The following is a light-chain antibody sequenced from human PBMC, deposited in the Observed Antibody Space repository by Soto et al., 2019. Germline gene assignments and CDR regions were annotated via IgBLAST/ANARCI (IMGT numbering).Light chain of an antibody. Sequence: ERVVRQSPATLSVSPGERATLSCRASQSVSRNLAWYQQKPGQAPRLLIFDASTRATGIPARFSGSGSGTEFTLTISSLQSEDFAIYYCQQYNNWPGTFGQGTKVDIK. CDR3: QQYNNWPGT. CDR1: QSVSRN. V-gene: IGKV3-15*01. CDR2: DAS. J-gene: IGKJ1*01.